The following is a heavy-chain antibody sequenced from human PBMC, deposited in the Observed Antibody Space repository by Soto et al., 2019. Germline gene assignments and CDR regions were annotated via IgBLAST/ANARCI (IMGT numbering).Heavy chain of an antibody. CDR1: GFNFSNYY. Sequence: QVQLVESGGGLVKPGGSLRLSCVASGFNFSNYYMSWIRQAPGKGLDFISYISNSGDTIYYADSAKGRFTISRDNARNSLFLQMNSLRAEDTAVYYCVRDMVIAVYWGQGSLVTVSS. V-gene: IGHV3-11*01. CDR2: ISNSGDTI. J-gene: IGHJ4*02. CDR3: VRDMVIAVY. D-gene: IGHD2-21*01.